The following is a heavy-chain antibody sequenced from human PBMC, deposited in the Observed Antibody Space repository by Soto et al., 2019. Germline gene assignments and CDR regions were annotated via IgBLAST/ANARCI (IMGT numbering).Heavy chain of an antibody. D-gene: IGHD2-15*01. V-gene: IGHV5-51*03. CDR1: GYSFTSYW. J-gene: IGHJ3*02. Sequence: VQLVQSGAEVKKPGESLKISCKGSGYSFTSYWIGWVRQMPGKGLAWMGIIDPGDSDTRYSPSFQGQVTISADKAISTADLQWSSLKASDTAMYYCARRRGDCSGGSCYSKSAFDIWGQGTMVTVSS. CDR2: IDPGDSDT. CDR3: ARRRGDCSGGSCYSKSAFDI.